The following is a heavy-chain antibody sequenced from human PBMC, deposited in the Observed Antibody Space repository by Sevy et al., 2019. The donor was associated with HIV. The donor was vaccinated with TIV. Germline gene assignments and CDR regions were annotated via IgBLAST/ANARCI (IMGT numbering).Heavy chain of an antibody. CDR3: ARAGLGGFHTSLDY. J-gene: IGHJ4*02. D-gene: IGHD2-15*01. CDR1: GFTFSSYE. CDR2: ISSSGSIT. V-gene: IGHV3-48*03. Sequence: GGSLRLSCAASGFTFSSYEMNWVRQAPGKGLEWVADISSSGSITYYADSVKGRFTISRDNTKNSLFLQMKTLRAEDTSIYYCARAGLGGFHTSLDYWGQGTLVTVSS.